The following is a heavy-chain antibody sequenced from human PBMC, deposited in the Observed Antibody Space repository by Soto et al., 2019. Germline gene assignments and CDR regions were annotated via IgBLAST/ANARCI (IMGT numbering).Heavy chain of an antibody. V-gene: IGHV1-8*01. D-gene: IGHD3-3*01. CDR2: MNPNSGNT. Sequence: QVQLVQSGAEVKKPGASVKVSCKASGYTFTSYDINWVRQATGQGLEWMGWMNPNSGNTGYEQKFQGRLIRTRNTSISTVYMELSSLRSEDTAVYYCARGGYYDFWSGYYSRGNWFDPWGQGTLVTVSS. CDR1: GYTFTSYD. CDR3: ARGGYYDFWSGYYSRGNWFDP. J-gene: IGHJ5*02.